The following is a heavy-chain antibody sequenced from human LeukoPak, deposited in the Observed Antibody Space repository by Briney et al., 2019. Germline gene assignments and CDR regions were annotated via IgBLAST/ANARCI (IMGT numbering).Heavy chain of an antibody. CDR1: GGSFSGYY. CDR2: INHSGST. CDR3: ARIRPGGAPPDY. J-gene: IGHJ4*02. D-gene: IGHD3-16*01. Sequence: SETLSLTCAVYGGSFSGYYWSWIRQPPGKGLEWIGEINHSGSTNYNPSLKSRVTISADTSKNQFSLKLSSVTAADTAVYYCARIRPGGAPPDYWGQGTLVTVSS. V-gene: IGHV4-34*01.